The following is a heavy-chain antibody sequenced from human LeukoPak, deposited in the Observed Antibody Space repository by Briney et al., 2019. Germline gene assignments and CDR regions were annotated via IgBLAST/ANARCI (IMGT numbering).Heavy chain of an antibody. V-gene: IGHV3-7*01. CDR3: AIATTGRGAFGS. J-gene: IGHJ4*02. CDR2: TNEAGGDK. CDR1: GFAFSDFW. Sequence: GGSLRLSCAASGFAFSDFWMSWVRQAPGKGLECVASTNEAGGDKYYVDSVKGRFTISRDNSKNSLSLQMDSLTAEDTAIYYCAIATTGRGAFGSWGQGTLVSVSS. D-gene: IGHD1-1*01.